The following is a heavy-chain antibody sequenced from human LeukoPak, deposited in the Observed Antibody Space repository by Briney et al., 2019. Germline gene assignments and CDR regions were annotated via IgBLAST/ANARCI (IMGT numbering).Heavy chain of an antibody. CDR1: GYSFTSYD. Sequence: GASVNVSCKASGYSFTSYDINWVRQATGQGLEWMGWMNPNSGNTGYAQKFQGRVTMTRNTSISTAYMELSSLRSEGTAVYYCARGARQQLVVDYWGQGTLVTVSS. CDR3: ARGARQQLVVDY. V-gene: IGHV1-8*01. CDR2: MNPNSGNT. D-gene: IGHD6-13*01. J-gene: IGHJ4*02.